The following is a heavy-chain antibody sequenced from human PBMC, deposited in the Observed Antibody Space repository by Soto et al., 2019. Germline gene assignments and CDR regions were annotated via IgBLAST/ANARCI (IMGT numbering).Heavy chain of an antibody. J-gene: IGHJ5*02. CDR2: ISGSGGST. D-gene: IGHD4-17*01. Sequence: EVQLLESGGGLVQPGGSLRLSCAASGFTFSSYAMSWVRQAPGKGREWVSAISGSGGSTYYADSVKGRFTISTDNSKNTLYLQMNSLRAEDTAVYYCANYVGTTTVTTPYHWFDPWGQGTLVTVSS. V-gene: IGHV3-23*01. CDR3: ANYVGTTTVTTPYHWFDP. CDR1: GFTFSSYA.